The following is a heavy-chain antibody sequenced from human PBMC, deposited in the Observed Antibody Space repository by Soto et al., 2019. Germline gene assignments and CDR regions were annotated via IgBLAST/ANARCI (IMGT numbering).Heavy chain of an antibody. CDR3: ASARGEWSLVLDN. CDR2: ISSSTRTI. J-gene: IGHJ4*02. V-gene: IGHV3-48*01. Sequence: EVQLVESGGGLIQPGGSVRLSCEASGFILSANSMNWVRQTPGKGLEWIAYISSSTRTIYYADSVEGRFTISRDDAKASLHLQMNGLRGEGTGVYYCASARGEWSLVLDNWGQGALVTVSS. CDR1: GFILSANS. D-gene: IGHD3-3*01.